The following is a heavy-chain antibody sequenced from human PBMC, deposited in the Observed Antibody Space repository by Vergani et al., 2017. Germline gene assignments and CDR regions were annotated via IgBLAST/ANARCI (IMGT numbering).Heavy chain of an antibody. CDR3: AREGGYCSGGSCAHFDY. V-gene: IGHV1-2*02. J-gene: IGHJ4*02. CDR1: GYTFTGYY. CDR2: INPNSGGT. Sequence: QVQLVQSGAEVKKPGASVKVSCKASGYTFTGYYMHWVRQAPGQGREWMGWINPNSGGTNYAQKFQGRVTMTMDTSISTAYMELSRLRSDDTAXYYCAREGGYCSGGSCAHFDYWGQGTLVTVSS. D-gene: IGHD2-15*01.